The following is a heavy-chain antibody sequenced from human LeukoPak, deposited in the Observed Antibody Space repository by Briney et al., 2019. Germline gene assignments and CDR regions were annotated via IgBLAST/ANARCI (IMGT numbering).Heavy chain of an antibody. CDR2: IKQDGSEK. Sequence: PGGSLRLSYAASGCTFSSYWMSWVRQAPGKGLEWVANIKQDGSEKYYVDSVKGRFTISRDNAKNSLYLQMNSLRAEDTAVYYCARDGWATSDYWGQGTLVTVSS. V-gene: IGHV3-7*01. J-gene: IGHJ4*02. D-gene: IGHD3-10*01. CDR3: ARDGWATSDY. CDR1: GCTFSSYW.